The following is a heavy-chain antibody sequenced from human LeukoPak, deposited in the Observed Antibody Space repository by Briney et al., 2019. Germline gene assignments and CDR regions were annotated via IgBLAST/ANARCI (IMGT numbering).Heavy chain of an antibody. CDR3: ARDLRSRLGELSPPGGY. CDR1: GYTFTSYD. V-gene: IGHV1-18*04. CDR2: ISPYNGNT. Sequence: ASVKVSCKASGYTFTSYDISWVRQAPGQGFEWMGWISPYNGNTNYAQKLQGRVTLTTDTSTSTVYMELRSLRSDDTAVYYCARDLRSRLGELSPPGGYWGQGTLVTVSS. D-gene: IGHD3-16*02. J-gene: IGHJ4*02.